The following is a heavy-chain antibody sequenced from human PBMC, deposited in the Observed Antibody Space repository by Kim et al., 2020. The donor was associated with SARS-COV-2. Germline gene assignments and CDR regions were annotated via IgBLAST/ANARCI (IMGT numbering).Heavy chain of an antibody. D-gene: IGHD7-27*01. J-gene: IGHJ5*02. CDR3: ARPGRTGPPT. V-gene: IGHV4-39*01. CDR2: IYYSGST. Sequence: SETLSLTCTVSGGSISSSSYYWGWIRQPPGKGLEWIGSIYYSGSTYYNPSLKSRVTISVDTSKNQFSLKLSSVTAADTAVYYCARPGRTGPPTWGQGTLVTVSS. CDR1: GGSISSSSYY.